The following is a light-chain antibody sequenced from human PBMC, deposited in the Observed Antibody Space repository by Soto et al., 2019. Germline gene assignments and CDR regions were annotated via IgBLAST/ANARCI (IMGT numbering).Light chain of an antibody. Sequence: QSALTQPPSVSGAPGQRVTISCTGSSSNIGAGYDVHWYQQLPGTAPKLLIYGNSNRPSGVPDRFSGSKSGTSASLASTGLQAEDEADYYCQSYDSSLSCVVFGGGTKRTVL. J-gene: IGLJ2*01. CDR3: QSYDSSLSCVV. V-gene: IGLV1-40*01. CDR2: GNS. CDR1: SSNIGAGYD.